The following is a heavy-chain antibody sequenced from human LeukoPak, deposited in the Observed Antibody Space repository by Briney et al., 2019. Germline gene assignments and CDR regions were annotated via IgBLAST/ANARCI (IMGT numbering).Heavy chain of an antibody. CDR3: ASWGVTVEMATNPAFTFDY. CDR1: GFTLSSYN. D-gene: IGHD5-24*01. J-gene: IGHJ4*02. CDR2: ISWRSSDI. V-gene: IGHV3-21*01. Sequence: PGGSLRLSCVASGFTLSSYNMKWVRQAPGKRLEWVSSISWRSSDIEYADSVKGRFTISRDIDKKSLYLQMNSLRVEDTAVYYCASWGVTVEMATNPAFTFDYWGQGTLVTVSS.